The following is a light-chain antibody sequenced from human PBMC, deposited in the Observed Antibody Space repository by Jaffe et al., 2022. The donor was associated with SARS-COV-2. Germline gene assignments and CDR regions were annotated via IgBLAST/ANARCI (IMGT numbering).Light chain of an antibody. CDR2: DSS. J-gene: IGKJ2*03. Sequence: VLTQSPATLSLSPGEGASLSCRASQRVSRYLAWYQQKPGQAPRLLIFDSSKRATGIPARFSGSGSGTDFTLTISSLEPEDFAIYYCQQRSNWPPEYSFGQGTKLEIK. CDR3: QQRSNWPPEYS. CDR1: QRVSRY. V-gene: IGKV3-11*01.